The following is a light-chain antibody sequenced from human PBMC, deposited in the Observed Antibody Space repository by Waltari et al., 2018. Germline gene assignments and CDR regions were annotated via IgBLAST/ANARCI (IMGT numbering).Light chain of an antibody. Sequence: DIQMTQSPSSLSASLGDRVTITCRASQGISNYLAWYQQKPGKVPKLLIYLASTLQSGVPSRFSGSGSGTDFTLTISSLQPEDFATYYCQKYNSVPPWTFGQGTKVEIK. CDR3: QKYNSVPPWT. CDR2: LAS. CDR1: QGISNY. J-gene: IGKJ1*01. V-gene: IGKV1-27*01.